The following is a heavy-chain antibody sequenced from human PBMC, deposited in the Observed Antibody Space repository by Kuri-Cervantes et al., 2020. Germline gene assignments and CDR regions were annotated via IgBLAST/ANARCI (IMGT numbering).Heavy chain of an antibody. D-gene: IGHD1-7*01. J-gene: IGHJ4*02. CDR3: AKFITGTTFVDY. CDR1: GGSMSSYY. CDR2: IYYSGIT. V-gene: IGHV4-59*03. Sequence: SETLSLTCTVSGGSMSSYYWSWIRQPPGKGLEWIGNIYYSGITNYSPSLKSRVTISVDMSKNQFSLKLTSVTAADTAVYYCAKFITGTTFVDYWGQGTLVTVSS.